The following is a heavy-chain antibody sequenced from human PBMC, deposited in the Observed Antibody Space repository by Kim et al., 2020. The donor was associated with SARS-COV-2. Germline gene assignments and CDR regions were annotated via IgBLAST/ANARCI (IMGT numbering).Heavy chain of an antibody. J-gene: IGHJ4*02. CDR1: GFTFNSYA. CDR3: AKRYYGSGISRGFDY. V-gene: IGHV3-23*01. D-gene: IGHD3-10*01. Sequence: GGSLRLSCATSGFTFNSYAMSWVRQAPGKGLEWVSGISGSGNSTYYADSVKGRFTISRDNSKSTLYLQMASLRAEDTAVYYCAKRYYGSGISRGFDYWGQGTLVTVSS. CDR2: ISGSGNST.